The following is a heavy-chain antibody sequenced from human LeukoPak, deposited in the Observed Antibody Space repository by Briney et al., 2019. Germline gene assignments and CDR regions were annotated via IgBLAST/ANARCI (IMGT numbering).Heavy chain of an antibody. CDR2: INHSGST. V-gene: IGHV4-34*01. J-gene: IGHJ4*02. D-gene: IGHD3-10*01. CDR1: GGPFSGYY. Sequence: SETLSLTCAVYGGPFSGYYWSWIRQPPGKGLEWIGEINHSGSTNYNPSLKSRVTISVDTSKNQFSLKLSSVTAADTAVYYCARGKLYGSGSYYKGNFDYWGQGTLVTVSS. CDR3: ARGKLYGSGSYYKGNFDY.